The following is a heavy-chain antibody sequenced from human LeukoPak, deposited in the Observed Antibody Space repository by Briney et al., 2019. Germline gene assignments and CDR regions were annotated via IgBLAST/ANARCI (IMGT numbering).Heavy chain of an antibody. CDR3: TRAPIGAAGPFDF. D-gene: IGHD6-13*01. J-gene: IGHJ4*02. V-gene: IGHV3-33*01. CDR2: VWDAGSNT. CDR1: GFTFSNYA. Sequence: PGRSLRLSCAASGFTFSNYAMHWVRQAPGKGLEWVAAVWDAGSNTHYADSVQGRVTISRDNSKNTVYLQVHSLRAEDTAVYCCTRAPIGAAGPFDFWGQGTLVTVSS.